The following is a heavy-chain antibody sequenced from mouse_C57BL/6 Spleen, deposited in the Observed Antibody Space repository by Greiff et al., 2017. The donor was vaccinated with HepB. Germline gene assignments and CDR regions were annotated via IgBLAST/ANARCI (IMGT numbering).Heavy chain of an antibody. D-gene: IGHD1-1*01. CDR3: ARDITTVAAGDY. CDR2: IYPGDGDT. J-gene: IGHJ2*01. Sequence: VQLQQSGPELVKPGASVKISCKASGYAFSSSWMNWVKQRPGKGLEWIGRIYPGDGDTNYNGKFKGKATLTADKSSSTAYMQLSSLTSEDSAVYFCARDITTVAAGDYWGQGTTLTVSS. CDR1: GYAFSSSW. V-gene: IGHV1-82*01.